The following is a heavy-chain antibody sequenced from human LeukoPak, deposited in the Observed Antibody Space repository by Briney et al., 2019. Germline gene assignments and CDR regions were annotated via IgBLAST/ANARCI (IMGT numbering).Heavy chain of an antibody. Sequence: ASVKVSCKASGYTFTGYYMHWVRQAPGQGLEWMGWISAYNGNANYAQKLRGRVTMTTDTSTSTAYMELRSLRSDDTAVYYCARDGLSSGYYLNDYWGQGTLVTVSS. J-gene: IGHJ4*02. D-gene: IGHD3-22*01. V-gene: IGHV1-18*04. CDR1: GYTFTGYY. CDR3: ARDGLSSGYYLNDY. CDR2: ISAYNGNA.